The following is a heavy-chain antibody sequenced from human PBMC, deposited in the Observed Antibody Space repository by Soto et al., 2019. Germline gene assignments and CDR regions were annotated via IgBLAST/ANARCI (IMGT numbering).Heavy chain of an antibody. J-gene: IGHJ4*02. CDR3: ARLGYCSGRNCY. CDR1: GGTFSIYA. Sequence: QVQLVQSGAVVKKPGSSVKVSCKASGGTFSIYAISWVRQAPGQGLEWMGQIIPMFGTTNYAQKLQGRVTITADESTSTAYMELSSLRSEGTAVYYCARLGYCSGRNCYWGQGTLVTVSS. D-gene: IGHD2-15*01. V-gene: IGHV1-69*01. CDR2: IIPMFGTT.